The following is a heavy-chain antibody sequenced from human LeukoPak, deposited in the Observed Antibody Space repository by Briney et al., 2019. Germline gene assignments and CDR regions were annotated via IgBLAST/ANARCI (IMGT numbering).Heavy chain of an antibody. Sequence: PGGSLRLSCAASGFTFSSYSMNWVRQAPGKGLEWVSSISSSSSYIYHADSVKGRFTISRDNAKNSLYLQMNSLRAEDTAVYYCARDLWGILTGYIDYWGQGTLVTVSS. J-gene: IGHJ4*02. V-gene: IGHV3-21*01. CDR2: ISSSSSYI. CDR3: ARDLWGILTGYIDY. D-gene: IGHD3-9*01. CDR1: GFTFSSYS.